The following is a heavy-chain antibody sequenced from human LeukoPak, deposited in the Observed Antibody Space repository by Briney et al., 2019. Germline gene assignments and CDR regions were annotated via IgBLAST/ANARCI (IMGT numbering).Heavy chain of an antibody. CDR3: ARELLWFGELLWFDP. J-gene: IGHJ5*02. CDR2: IYTSGSP. Sequence: SETLSLTCTVSGGSISSYYWSWIRQPAGKGLEWIGRIYTSGSPNYNPSLKSRVTISVDTSKNQFSLKLSSVTAADTAVYYCARELLWFGELLWFDPWGQGTLVTVSS. V-gene: IGHV4-4*07. CDR1: GGSISSYY. D-gene: IGHD3-10*01.